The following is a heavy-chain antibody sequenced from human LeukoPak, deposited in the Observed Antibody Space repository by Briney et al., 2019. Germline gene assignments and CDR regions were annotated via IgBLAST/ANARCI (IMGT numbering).Heavy chain of an antibody. D-gene: IGHD6-6*01. V-gene: IGHV3-7*01. CDR2: INHNGSEK. CDR1: GFTLSGYW. J-gene: IGHJ4*02. CDR3: ARWATSFDL. Sequence: GSLSLSCAASGFTLSGYWMSWVRQAPGKGLEWVANINHNGSEKYYVDSVTGRFTISRDNADNSLYLQMNNLRVGDTAVYYCARWATSFDLWGRGTLATVSS.